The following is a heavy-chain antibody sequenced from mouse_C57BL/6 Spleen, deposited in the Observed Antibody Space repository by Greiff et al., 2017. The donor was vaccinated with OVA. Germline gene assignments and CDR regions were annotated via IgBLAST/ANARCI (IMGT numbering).Heavy chain of an antibody. V-gene: IGHV1-12*01. D-gene: IGHD1-1*01. CDR1: GYTFTSYN. CDR2: IYPGNGDT. Sequence: QVQLKQSGAELVRPGASVKMSCKASGYTFTSYNMHWVKQTPRQGLEWIGAIYPGNGDTSYNQTFKGKATLTVDKSSSTAYMQLSSLTSEDSAVYFCARHSHYYGSSPFFDYGGQGTTLTVAS. CDR3: ARHSHYYGSSPFFDY. J-gene: IGHJ2*01.